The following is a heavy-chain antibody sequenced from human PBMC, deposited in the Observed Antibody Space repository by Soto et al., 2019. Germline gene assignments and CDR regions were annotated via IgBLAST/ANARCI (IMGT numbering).Heavy chain of an antibody. CDR3: ASSGSTSPYYYGMDV. D-gene: IGHD3-10*01. CDR2: IYYSGST. Sequence: SETLSLTCTVSGGSISSYYWSWIRQPPGKGLEWIGYIYYSGSTNYNPSLKSRVTISADTSKNQFSLELRSVTAADTAVYYCASSGSTSPYYYGMDVWGQGTTVTVSS. CDR1: GGSISSYY. V-gene: IGHV4-59*12. J-gene: IGHJ6*02.